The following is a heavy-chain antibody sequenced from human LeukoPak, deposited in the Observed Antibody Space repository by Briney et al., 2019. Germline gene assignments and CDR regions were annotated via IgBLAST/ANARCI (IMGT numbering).Heavy chain of an antibody. Sequence: SETPSLTCTVSGGSIGIYSWNWIRHPAGKGLVWIGRIFISGIANYNPSLKSRVTMSVDTSKNQFSLNLSSVTAADTAVYYCAREISGTYYNPLGYMDVWGKGTTVTVSS. CDR2: IFISGIA. V-gene: IGHV4-4*07. D-gene: IGHD3-10*01. J-gene: IGHJ6*03. CDR1: GGSIGIYS. CDR3: AREISGTYYNPLGYMDV.